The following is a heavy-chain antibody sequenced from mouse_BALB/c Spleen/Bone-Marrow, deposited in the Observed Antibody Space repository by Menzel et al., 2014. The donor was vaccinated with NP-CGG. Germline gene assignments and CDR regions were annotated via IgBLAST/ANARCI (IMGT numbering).Heavy chain of an antibody. CDR3: ARGVTTCGGDY. Sequence: VQLVESGPELVKPGASVMISCKASGYTFTSYYIHWVKQRPGQGLEWIGWIYPGNVNTKYNEKFKGKATLTADKSSSAAYMQLSSLPSEDSAVYFCARGVTTCGGDYWGQGTTVTVSS. CDR1: GYTFTSYY. J-gene: IGHJ2*01. D-gene: IGHD2-12*01. CDR2: IYPGNVNT. V-gene: IGHV1S56*01.